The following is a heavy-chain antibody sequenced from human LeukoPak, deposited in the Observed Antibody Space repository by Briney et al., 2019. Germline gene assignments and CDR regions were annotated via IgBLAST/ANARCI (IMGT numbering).Heavy chain of an antibody. CDR2: INPNSGGT. Sequence: ASVKVSCNASGYTFTGYYMHWVRQAPGQGLEWMGWINPNSGGTHYAQKFQGRVIMTTDTSISTAYMELSRLTSDDTAVYHCARISSYNFDAFDIWSQGTMVTVSS. CDR1: GYTFTGYY. D-gene: IGHD1-20*01. J-gene: IGHJ3*02. CDR3: ARISSYNFDAFDI. V-gene: IGHV1-2*02.